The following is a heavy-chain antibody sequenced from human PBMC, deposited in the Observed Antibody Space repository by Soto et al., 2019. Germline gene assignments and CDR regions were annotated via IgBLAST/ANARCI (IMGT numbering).Heavy chain of an antibody. Sequence: SETLSLTCAVSGGSISSSNWWSWVRQPPGKGLEWIGEIYHSGSTNYNPSLKSRVTISVDKSKNQFSLKLSSVTAADTAVYYCARNFIAAAGDYYYYYGMDVWGQGTTVT. CDR3: ARNFIAAAGDYYYYYGMDV. CDR1: GGSISSSNW. CDR2: IYHSGST. J-gene: IGHJ6*02. V-gene: IGHV4-4*02. D-gene: IGHD6-13*01.